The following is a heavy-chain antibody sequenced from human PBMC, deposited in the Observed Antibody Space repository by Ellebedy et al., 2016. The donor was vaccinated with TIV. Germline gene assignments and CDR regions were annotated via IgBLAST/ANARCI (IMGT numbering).Heavy chain of an antibody. CDR3: VRDNWLTAVASQGPPPDY. V-gene: IGHV1-18*01. CDR1: GYTFSNSG. CDR2: ISTYNHNT. J-gene: IGHJ4*02. Sequence: ASVKVSXXTSGYTFSNSGFNWVRQAPGQGLEWLGWISTYNHNTDYAPKFQGRVSLTTDTSTATAYMELRGLTSDDTAVYYCVRDNWLTAVASQGPPPDYWGQGTLVTVSS. D-gene: IGHD4-23*01.